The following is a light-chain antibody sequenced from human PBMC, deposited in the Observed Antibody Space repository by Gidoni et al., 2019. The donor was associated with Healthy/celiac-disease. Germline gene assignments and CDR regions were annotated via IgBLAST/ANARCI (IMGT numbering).Light chain of an antibody. J-gene: IGKJ1*01. CDR3: QKYNSALVT. V-gene: IGKV1-27*01. CDR1: QGISNS. Sequence: DIQMTQSPSSLSASVGDRVTITCRASQGISNSLAWYQQKPGKVPKLLIYAASTLQSGVPSRFSGSGSGTDFTLTISSLQPEDVATYYCQKYNSALVTFXXXTKVEIK. CDR2: AAS.